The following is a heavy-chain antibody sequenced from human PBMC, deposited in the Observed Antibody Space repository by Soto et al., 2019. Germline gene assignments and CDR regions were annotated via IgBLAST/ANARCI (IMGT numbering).Heavy chain of an antibody. J-gene: IGHJ4*02. CDR1: GFTFSSYA. D-gene: IGHD5-18*01. CDR3: AKGGAMALPSDY. V-gene: IGHV3-23*01. Sequence: EVQLLESGGGLVQPGGSLRLSCAASGFTFSSYAMSWVRQAPGKGLEWVSVISGSGGSTYYADSVKGRFTISRDNSKNTLYLKMNSLRAEDTAVYYCAKGGAMALPSDYWGQGTLVTVSS. CDR2: ISGSGGST.